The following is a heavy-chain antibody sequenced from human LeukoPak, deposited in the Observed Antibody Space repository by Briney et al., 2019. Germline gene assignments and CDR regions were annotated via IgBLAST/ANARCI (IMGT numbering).Heavy chain of an antibody. CDR3: ARDNSVGDYAWWFDP. CDR2: ITPSGGST. Sequence: ASVKVSCKASGYTFTNYYIHWVRQAPGQGLEWLGLITPSGGSTWYAQKFQGRVTMTRYMSTSTDYMELSSLRSEDTAVYYCARDNSVGDYAWWFDPWGQGTLVTVSS. V-gene: IGHV1-46*01. D-gene: IGHD1-26*01. J-gene: IGHJ5*02. CDR1: GYTFTNYY.